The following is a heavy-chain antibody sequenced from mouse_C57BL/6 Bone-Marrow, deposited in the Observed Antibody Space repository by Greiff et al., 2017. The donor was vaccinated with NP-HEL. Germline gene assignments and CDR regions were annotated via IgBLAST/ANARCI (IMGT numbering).Heavy chain of an antibody. J-gene: IGHJ3*01. CDR2: IDPENGDT. CDR3: TTGDGSN. Sequence: EVKLVESGAELVRPGASVKLSCTASGFNIKDDYMHWVKQRPEQGLEWIGWIDPENGDTEYASKFQGKATITADTSSNTAYLQLSSLTSEDTAVYYCTTGDGSNWGQGTLVTVSA. CDR1: GFNIKDDY. D-gene: IGHD2-3*01. V-gene: IGHV14-4*01.